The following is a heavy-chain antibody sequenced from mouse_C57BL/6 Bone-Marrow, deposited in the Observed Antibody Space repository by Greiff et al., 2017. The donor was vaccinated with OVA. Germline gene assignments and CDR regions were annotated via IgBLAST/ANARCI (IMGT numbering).Heavy chain of an antibody. CDR3: ARRSNSTMDY. V-gene: IGHV5-17*01. Sequence: EVKLVESGGGLVKPGGSLKLSCAASGFTFSDYGMHWVRQAPEKGLEWVAYISSGSSTIYYADTVKGRFTISRDNAKNTLFLQMTSLRSEDTAMYYCARRSNSTMDYWGQGTSVTVSS. J-gene: IGHJ4*01. CDR2: ISSGSSTI. CDR1: GFTFSDYG. D-gene: IGHD2-5*01.